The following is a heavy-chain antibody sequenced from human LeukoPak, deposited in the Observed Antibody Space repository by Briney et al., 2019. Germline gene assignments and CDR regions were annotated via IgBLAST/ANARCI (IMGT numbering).Heavy chain of an antibody. Sequence: PGGSLRLSCAVSGFTFSSYAMSWVRQAPGKGLEWVSGISGSGDNTYYADSVKGRFTISRDNSKNTLYVQVNSLGTEDTAAYYCAKGSYYDSSGSFYFDYWGQGTLVTVSS. CDR1: GFTFSSYA. CDR2: ISGSGDNT. D-gene: IGHD3-22*01. CDR3: AKGSYYDSSGSFYFDY. V-gene: IGHV3-23*01. J-gene: IGHJ4*02.